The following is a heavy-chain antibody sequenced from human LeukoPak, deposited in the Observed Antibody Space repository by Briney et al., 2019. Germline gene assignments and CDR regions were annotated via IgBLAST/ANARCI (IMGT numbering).Heavy chain of an antibody. Sequence: PSETLSLTCTVSGGSVNGGSYYWSWIRQPPGKGLEWIGYIYYSGSTNYNPSLKSRVTISVDTSKNQFSLKLSSVTAADTAVYYCARGGEDYGMDVWGKGTTVTVSS. D-gene: IGHD3-10*01. J-gene: IGHJ6*04. CDR3: ARGGEDYGMDV. CDR2: IYYSGST. V-gene: IGHV4-61*01. CDR1: GGSVNGGSYY.